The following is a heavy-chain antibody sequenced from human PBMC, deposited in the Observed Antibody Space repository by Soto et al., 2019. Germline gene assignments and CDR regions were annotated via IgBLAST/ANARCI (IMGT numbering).Heavy chain of an antibody. CDR2: LYYTGST. Sequence: QVQLQESGPGLVKPSQTLSLTCSVSGGSISRGGYYWSWIRQHPGKGLEWIGYLYYTGSTSYNPSLKSRLTLSVAPSNNRFPLKPSSVTAADTAGYYWASFRGWPPDYFDHWGQGTLATFSS. CDR1: GGSISRGGYY. V-gene: IGHV4-31*03. J-gene: IGHJ4*02. CDR3: ASFRGWPPDYFDH. D-gene: IGHD6-19*01.